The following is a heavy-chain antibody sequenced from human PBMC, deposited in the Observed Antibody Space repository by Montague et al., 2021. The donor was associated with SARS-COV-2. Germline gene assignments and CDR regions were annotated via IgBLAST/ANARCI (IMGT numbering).Heavy chain of an antibody. D-gene: IGHD3-16*02. J-gene: IGHJ5*02. V-gene: IGHV4-34*01. CDR1: GGSFSGYY. CDR3: ARGYDDVWGSYRDLHWFDP. CDR2: INHSGST. Sequence: SETLSLTCAVYGGSFSGYYWCWIRQPPGKGLEWIGEINHSGSTNYNPSLTSRVTISVDTSKNQFSLALSSVTAADTAVYYCARGYDDVWGSYRDLHWFDPWGQGTLVTVSS.